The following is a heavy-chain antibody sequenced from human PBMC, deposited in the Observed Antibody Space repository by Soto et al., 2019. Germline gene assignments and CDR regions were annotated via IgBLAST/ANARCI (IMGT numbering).Heavy chain of an antibody. Sequence: SETLSLTCTVSGGSISSGGYYWSWIRQHPGKGLEWIGYIYYSGSTYYNPSLKSRVTISVDTSKNQFSLKLSSVTAADTAVYYCARAGLLWFGESYYYYYGMDVWGQGTTVTVSS. CDR2: IYYSGST. J-gene: IGHJ6*02. CDR1: GGSISSGGYY. CDR3: ARAGLLWFGESYYYYYGMDV. D-gene: IGHD3-10*01. V-gene: IGHV4-31*03.